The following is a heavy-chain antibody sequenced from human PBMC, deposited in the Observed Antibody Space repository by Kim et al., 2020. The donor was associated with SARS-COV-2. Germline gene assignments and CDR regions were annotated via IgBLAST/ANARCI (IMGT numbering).Heavy chain of an antibody. CDR2: IYYSGST. J-gene: IGHJ3*02. CDR3: ARAAPGTIDDAFDI. CDR1: GGSISSYY. D-gene: IGHD6-13*01. Sequence: SETLSLTCTVSGGSISSYYWSWIRQPPGKGLEWIGYIYYSGSTNYNPSLKSRVTISVDTSKNQFSLKLSSVTAADTAVYYCARAAPGTIDDAFDIWGQGTMVTVSS. V-gene: IGHV4-59*13.